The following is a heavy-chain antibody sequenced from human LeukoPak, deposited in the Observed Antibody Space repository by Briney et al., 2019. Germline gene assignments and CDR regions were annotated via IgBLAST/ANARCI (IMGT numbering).Heavy chain of an antibody. D-gene: IGHD3-22*01. CDR3: ARNLVVITLEDAFDI. CDR1: GFTFSSYA. J-gene: IGHJ3*02. V-gene: IGHV3-30*04. CDR2: ISYDGSNR. Sequence: GGSLRLSCAASGFTFSSYAMHWVRQAPGKGLEWVAVISYDGSNRYYADSVKGRFTISRDNSKNTLYLQMNSLRAEDTAVYYCARNLVVITLEDAFDIWGQGTMVTVSS.